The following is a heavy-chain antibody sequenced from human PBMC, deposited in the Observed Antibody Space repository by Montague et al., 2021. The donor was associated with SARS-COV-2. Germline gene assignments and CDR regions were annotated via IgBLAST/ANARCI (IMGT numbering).Heavy chain of an antibody. D-gene: IGHD1-1*01. CDR1: GYTFTGYY. J-gene: IGHJ6*02. CDR3: AREGEEIGTGSYYGLDV. V-gene: IGHV1-2*02. Sequence: SVKVSCKASGYTFTGYYMHWVRQAPGQGLEWMGWIIPNSGGTNHAQMFRGRVTMTRDTSISTFYMELSGLRSDDTAVYFCAREGEEIGTGSYYGLDVWGQGTTVIVSS. CDR2: IIPNSGGT.